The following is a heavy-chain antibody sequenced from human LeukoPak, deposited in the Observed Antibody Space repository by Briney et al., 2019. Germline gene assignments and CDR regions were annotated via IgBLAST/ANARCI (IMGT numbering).Heavy chain of an antibody. D-gene: IGHD4-11*01. CDR2: IKQDGSEK. Sequence: PGGSLRLSCAASGFTFSSYWMSWVRQAPGKGLEWVANIKQDGSEKYYVDSVKGRFTISRDNAKNSLYLQMNSLRAEDTAVYYCARDSRTVTSNFGYWGQGTLVTVSS. CDR3: ARDSRTVTSNFGY. J-gene: IGHJ4*02. V-gene: IGHV3-7*01. CDR1: GFTFSSYW.